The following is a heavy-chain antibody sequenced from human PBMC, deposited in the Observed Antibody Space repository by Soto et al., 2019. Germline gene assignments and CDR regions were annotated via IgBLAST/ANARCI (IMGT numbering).Heavy chain of an antibody. CDR1: GYTFTSYG. D-gene: IGHD6-13*01. CDR3: ARDLDSSSWYGGYYYYGMDV. V-gene: IGHV1-18*01. CDR2: ISAYNGNT. J-gene: IGHJ6*02. Sequence: ASVKVSCKASGYTFTSYGISWVRQAPGQGLEWMGWISAYNGNTNYAQKHQGRVNMTTDTSTSTAYMEMRSLSSDDTAVYYCARDLDSSSWYGGYYYYGMDVWGQGTTVTVSS.